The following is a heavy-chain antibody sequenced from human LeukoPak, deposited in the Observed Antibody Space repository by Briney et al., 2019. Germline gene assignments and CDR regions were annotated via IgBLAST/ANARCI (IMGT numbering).Heavy chain of an antibody. CDR2: TVGSRPDT. CDR3: ATLSVVVVPAELN. V-gene: IGHV3-23*01. Sequence: RGSLRLSCAASGFTFNNYALSWVRQTPGKGLEWVSATVGSRPDTYHADSVKGRFTVSRDNSRNTLYLQMNSLRAEDTAVYYCATLSVVVVPAELNWGQGTLVTVSS. D-gene: IGHD2-15*01. J-gene: IGHJ4*02. CDR1: GFTFNNYA.